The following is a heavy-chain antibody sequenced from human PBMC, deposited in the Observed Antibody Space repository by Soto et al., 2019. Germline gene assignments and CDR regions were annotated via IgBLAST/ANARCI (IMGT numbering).Heavy chain of an antibody. V-gene: IGHV4-30-2*01. CDR2: IYPSGST. CDR3: ARGHDYYDSGSYSNCFDS. Sequence: SETLSLTCAVSGGSISSGGYSWSWIRQPPGKGLKWIGYIYPSGSTYYNPSLRSRVTISVDRSKNQFSLRLNSVTAADTAVYFCARGHDYYDSGSYSNCFDSWGQGTLVTVSS. CDR1: GGSISSGGYS. J-gene: IGHJ5*01. D-gene: IGHD3-10*01.